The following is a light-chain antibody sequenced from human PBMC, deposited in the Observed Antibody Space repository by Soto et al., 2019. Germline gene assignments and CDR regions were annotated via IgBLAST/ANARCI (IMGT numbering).Light chain of an antibody. V-gene: IGKV3-15*01. Sequence: EIVMTQSPATLSMSSGERVTLSCRASQSVSNSLAWYQQKPGQAPRLLIHDASTRATGIPARFSGSGSGTEFTLTISSLQSEDFAVYYCQQYDDWPLTFGQGTRLEI. CDR2: DAS. CDR1: QSVSNS. CDR3: QQYDDWPLT. J-gene: IGKJ5*01.